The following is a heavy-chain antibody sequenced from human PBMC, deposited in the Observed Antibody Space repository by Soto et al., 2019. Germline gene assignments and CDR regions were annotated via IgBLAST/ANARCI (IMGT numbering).Heavy chain of an antibody. J-gene: IGHJ4*01. CDR2: IYYNGNT. CDR1: GGSISSSSYY. D-gene: IGHD2-8*01. V-gene: IGHV4-39*01. Sequence: PSETLSLTCTVSGGSISSSSYYWDWVRQPPGKGLEWIGSIYYNGNTYYNPSLKSRVSISVDTSENQFSLQLTSVTAADAAVYYCARRTEDTNDHHYVHYWGHGTLVTVSS. CDR3: ARRTEDTNDHHYVHY.